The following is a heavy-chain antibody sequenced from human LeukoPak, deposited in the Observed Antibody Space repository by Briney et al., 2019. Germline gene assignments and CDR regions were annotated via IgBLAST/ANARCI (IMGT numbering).Heavy chain of an antibody. Sequence: PGGSLRLSCAASRFTFSSYGMHWVRQAPGKGLEWVAFIRLDGSNEYYADSVKGRFTISRDNSRNTLFLQMNTLRAEDTAVYYCAKDYRRYGGYSDYRGQGTLVTVSS. V-gene: IGHV3-30*02. CDR3: AKDYRRYGGYSDY. J-gene: IGHJ4*02. CDR2: IRLDGSNE. CDR1: RFTFSSYG. D-gene: IGHD4-17*01.